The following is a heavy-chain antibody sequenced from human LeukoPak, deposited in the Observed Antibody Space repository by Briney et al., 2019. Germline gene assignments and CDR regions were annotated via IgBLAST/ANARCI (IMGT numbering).Heavy chain of an antibody. D-gene: IGHD2-15*01. CDR1: GFTFSGSA. J-gene: IGHJ4*02. Sequence: GGSLRLSCAASGFTFSGSAMHWVRQAPGKGLEWVSSISSSSSYIYYADSVKGRFTMSRDNAKNSLYLQMNSLRAEDTAVYYCARFVSTAGLLAYFDYWGQGTLVTVSS. CDR2: ISSSSSYI. V-gene: IGHV3-21*01. CDR3: ARFVSTAGLLAYFDY.